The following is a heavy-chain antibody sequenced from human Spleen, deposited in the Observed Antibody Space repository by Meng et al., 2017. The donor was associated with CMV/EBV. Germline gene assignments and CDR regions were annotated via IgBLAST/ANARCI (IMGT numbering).Heavy chain of an antibody. V-gene: IGHV4-61*01. D-gene: IGHD4-23*01. CDR1: GDSVSSGSYY. CDR2: NYYSGST. Sequence: SGDSVSSGSYYWSWIRQPPGKGLEWIGYNYYSGSTTYMPSLKSRVTISVDTSKNQFSLKLSSVTAADTAVYYCARDAYGGNHYFDFWGQGILVTVSS. J-gene: IGHJ4*02. CDR3: ARDAYGGNHYFDF.